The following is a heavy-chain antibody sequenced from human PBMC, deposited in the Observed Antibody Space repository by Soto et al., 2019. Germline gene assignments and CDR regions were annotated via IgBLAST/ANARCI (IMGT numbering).Heavy chain of an antibody. CDR1: GGTFSSYA. D-gene: IGHD4-17*01. CDR2: IIPIFGTA. V-gene: IGHV1-69*13. Sequence: ASVKVSCKASGGTFSSYAISWVRQAPGQGLEWMGGIIPIFGTANYAQKFQGRVTITADESTSTAYMELSSLRSEDTAVYYCAREVENYGDYLFDYWGQGTLVTVSS. J-gene: IGHJ4*02. CDR3: AREVENYGDYLFDY.